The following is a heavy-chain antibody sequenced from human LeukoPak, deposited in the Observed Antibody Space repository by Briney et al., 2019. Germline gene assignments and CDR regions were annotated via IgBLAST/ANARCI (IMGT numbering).Heavy chain of an antibody. Sequence: PGGSLRLSCAASGFTFSDHYMDWVRQVPGKGLEWVGRIRNKANSHTTDYAASVKGRFTVSRDDSKNSLFLQMNSLETEDTAVYYCTRLTGSKGGAYDIWGQGTMVTVSS. CDR2: IRNKANSHTT. CDR3: TRLTGSKGGAYDI. CDR1: GFTFSDHY. V-gene: IGHV3-72*01. D-gene: IGHD3-10*01. J-gene: IGHJ3*02.